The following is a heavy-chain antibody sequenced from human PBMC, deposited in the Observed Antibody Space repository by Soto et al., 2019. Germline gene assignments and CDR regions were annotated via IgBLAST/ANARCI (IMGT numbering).Heavy chain of an antibody. CDR2: IKQDGTYK. CDR3: ARLRFILTERDFDS. CDR1: GFTFTSYW. J-gene: IGHJ4*02. Sequence: EVQLVESGGGLVQPGGSLRLSCEASGFTFTSYWMSWVRQAPGKGLEWVANIKQDGTYKYYADSVKGRFTVSRDNAKSSVHLQMDSLRDDDTAVYRCARLRFILTERDFDSWGQGTRVTVSS. V-gene: IGHV3-7*05. D-gene: IGHD3-16*01.